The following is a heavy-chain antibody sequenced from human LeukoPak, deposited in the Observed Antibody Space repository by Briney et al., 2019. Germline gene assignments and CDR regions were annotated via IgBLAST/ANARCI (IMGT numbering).Heavy chain of an antibody. CDR1: GFTFSRYW. Sequence: SGGSLRLSCAASGFTFSRYWMHWVRQAPGKGLVWVSRINSDGSSTSYADSVKGRFTISRDNAKNTLYLQMSSLRAEDTAVYYCAREGATDWYFHLWGRGTLVTVSS. V-gene: IGHV3-74*01. D-gene: IGHD5-12*01. J-gene: IGHJ2*01. CDR2: INSDGSST. CDR3: AREGATDWYFHL.